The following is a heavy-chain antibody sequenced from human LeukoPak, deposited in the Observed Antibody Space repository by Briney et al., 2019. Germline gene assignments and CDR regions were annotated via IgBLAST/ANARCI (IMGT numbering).Heavy chain of an antibody. V-gene: IGHV3-30-3*01. Sequence: GRSLRLSCAASGFTFSSYAMHWVRQAPGKGLEWVAVISYDGGNKYYADSVKGRFTISRDNSKNTLYLQMNSLGAEDTAVYYCACECSSSWFDYWGQGTLVTVSS. CDR3: ACECSSSWFDY. CDR1: GFTFSSYA. CDR2: ISYDGGNK. J-gene: IGHJ4*02. D-gene: IGHD6-13*01.